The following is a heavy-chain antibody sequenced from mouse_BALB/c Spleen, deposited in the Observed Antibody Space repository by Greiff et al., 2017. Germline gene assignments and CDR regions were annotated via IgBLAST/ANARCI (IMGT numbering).Heavy chain of an antibody. CDR3: ARAAYYGGFAY. CDR2: ISYSGST. Sequence: EVQLQQSGPGLVKPSQSLSLTCTVTCYSITSDYAWNWIRQFPGNKLEWMGYISYSGSTSYNPSLKSRISITRDTSKNQFFLQLNSVTTEDTATYYCARAAYYGGFAYLGQGTLVTVSA. CDR1: CYSITSDYA. J-gene: IGHJ3*01. D-gene: IGHD1-1*01. V-gene: IGHV3-2*02.